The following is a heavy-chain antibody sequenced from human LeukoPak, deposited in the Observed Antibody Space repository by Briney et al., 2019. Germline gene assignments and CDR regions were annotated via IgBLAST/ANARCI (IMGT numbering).Heavy chain of an antibody. CDR2: IYYSGST. J-gene: IGHJ5*02. Sequence: PSETLSLTCTVSGGSISSYYWSWIRQPPGKGLEWIGYIYYSGSTNYNPSLKSRVTISVDTSKNQFSLKLSSVTAADTAVYYCARGVGATDGGDWFDPGAREPWSPSPQ. CDR3: ARGVGATDGGDWFDP. D-gene: IGHD1-26*01. CDR1: GGSISSYY. V-gene: IGHV4-59*01.